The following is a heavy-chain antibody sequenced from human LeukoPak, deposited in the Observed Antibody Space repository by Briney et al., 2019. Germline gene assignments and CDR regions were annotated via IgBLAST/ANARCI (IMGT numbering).Heavy chain of an antibody. J-gene: IGHJ4*02. CDR1: GGSISSYY. CDR2: IYTSGST. Sequence: SETLSLTYTVSGGSISSYYWSWIRQPPGKGLEWIGYIYTSGSTNYNPSLKSRVTISVDTSKNQFSLKLSSVTAADTAVYYCARGEYSSSRWGYYFDYWGQGTLVTVSS. CDR3: ARGEYSSSRWGYYFDY. V-gene: IGHV4-4*09. D-gene: IGHD6-6*01.